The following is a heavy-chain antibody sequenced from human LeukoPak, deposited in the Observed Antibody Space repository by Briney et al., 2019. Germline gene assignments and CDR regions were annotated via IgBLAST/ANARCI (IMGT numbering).Heavy chain of an antibody. V-gene: IGHV3-48*03. Sequence: GGSLRLSCSASGFTFSSYEMNWARQAPGKGLEWISYITGSGDTIYYADSVKGRFTISRDNAKNSLFLQMNSLTADDTAVYYCARERTTIVSGTTIGAYWGQGTLVTVSS. D-gene: IGHD2/OR15-2a*01. CDR2: ITGSGDTI. J-gene: IGHJ4*02. CDR3: ARERTTIVSGTTIGAY. CDR1: GFTFSSYE.